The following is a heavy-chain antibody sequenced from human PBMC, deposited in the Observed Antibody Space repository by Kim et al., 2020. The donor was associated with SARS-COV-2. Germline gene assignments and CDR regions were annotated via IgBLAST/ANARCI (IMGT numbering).Heavy chain of an antibody. Sequence: GGSLRLSCAASGFTFGDYAMHWVRQGPGKGLEWVSGITWNSGSIGYADSVKGRFTISRDNAKNSLYLQMNSLRAEDTALYYCVKGGGEWLRYVDYWGQGALVTVSS. D-gene: IGHD5-12*01. CDR2: ITWNSGSI. CDR3: VKGGGEWLRYVDY. CDR1: GFTFGDYA. J-gene: IGHJ4*02. V-gene: IGHV3-9*01.